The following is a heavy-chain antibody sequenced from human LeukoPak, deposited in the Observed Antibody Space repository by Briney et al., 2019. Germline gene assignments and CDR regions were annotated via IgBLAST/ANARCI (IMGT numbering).Heavy chain of an antibody. CDR1: GFTFSSYG. CDR3: AKAGPVYSSSWYDAFDI. D-gene: IGHD6-13*01. CDR2: ISYDGSNK. J-gene: IGHJ3*02. Sequence: QPGGSLRLSCAASGFTFSSYGMHWVRQAPGKGLEWVAVISYDGSNKYYADSVKGRFTISRDNSKNTLYLQMNSLRAEDTAVYYCAKAGPVYSSSWYDAFDIWGQGTMVTVSS. V-gene: IGHV3-30*18.